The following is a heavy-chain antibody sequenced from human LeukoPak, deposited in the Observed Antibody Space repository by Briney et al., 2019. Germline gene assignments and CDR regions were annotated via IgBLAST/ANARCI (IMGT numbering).Heavy chain of an antibody. CDR1: GGSISAYY. V-gene: IGHV4-59*08. CDR3: ARRVAVTGIYCFDL. J-gene: IGHJ4*02. Sequence: PSETLSLTCTVSGGSISAYYWSWIRQPPGKGLEWMGYVYYSGATNYNPSLKSRVTISLETSKNQFSLRLTSVTAADTAVYYCARRVAVTGIYCFDLWGQGTPVTVSS. D-gene: IGHD6-19*01. CDR2: VYYSGAT.